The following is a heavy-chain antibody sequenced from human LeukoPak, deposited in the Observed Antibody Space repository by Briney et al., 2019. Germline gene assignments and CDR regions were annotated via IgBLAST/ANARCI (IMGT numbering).Heavy chain of an antibody. D-gene: IGHD3-10*01. CDR1: GFTFDDYA. Sequence: GGSLRLSCAASGFTFDDYAMHWVRQAPGKGLEWVSGIRWNSGSIGYADSVKGRFTISRDNAKNSLYLQMNSLRAEDTALYYCAKDGNHYYGSGRSPYYYYYMDVWGKGTTVTISS. CDR3: AKDGNHYYGSGRSPYYYYYMDV. V-gene: IGHV3-9*01. CDR2: IRWNSGSI. J-gene: IGHJ6*03.